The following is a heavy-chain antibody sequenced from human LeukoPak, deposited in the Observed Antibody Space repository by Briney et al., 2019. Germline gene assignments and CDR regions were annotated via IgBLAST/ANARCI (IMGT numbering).Heavy chain of an antibody. Sequence: GGSLRLSCAASGFTFSSYWMHWVRQVPGKGLVWVSRINSDGSSTTYADSVKGRITISRDNAKSTLYLQMNSLRAEDTAIYYCTRVGYIDEGIDYWGQGTLVTVSS. V-gene: IGHV3-74*01. CDR3: TRVGYIDEGIDY. CDR1: GFTFSSYW. J-gene: IGHJ4*02. D-gene: IGHD5-24*01. CDR2: INSDGSST.